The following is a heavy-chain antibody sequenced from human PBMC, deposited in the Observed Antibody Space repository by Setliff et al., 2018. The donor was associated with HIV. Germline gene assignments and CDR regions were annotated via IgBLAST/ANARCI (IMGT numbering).Heavy chain of an antibody. CDR2: IIPIFGTA. D-gene: IGHD3-16*02. Sequence: GASVKVSCKASGGTFSSYAISWVRQAPGQGLEWMGGIIPIFGTANYAQKFQGRVTITADESTSTAYMELSSLRSEDTAVYYCARDRIIGRGYTIRYYYMDVWGKGTTVTVSS. J-gene: IGHJ6*03. CDR1: GGTFSSYA. V-gene: IGHV1-69*13. CDR3: ARDRIIGRGYTIRYYYMDV.